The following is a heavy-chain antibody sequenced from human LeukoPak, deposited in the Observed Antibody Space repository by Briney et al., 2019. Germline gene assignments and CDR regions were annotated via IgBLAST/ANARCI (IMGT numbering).Heavy chain of an antibody. CDR3: ASNGYEGWFDP. V-gene: IGHV4-39*01. Sequence: SETLSLTCTVSGGSISSSSYYWGWIRQPPGKGLEWIGSIYYSGSTYYNPSLKSRVTISVDTSKNQFSLKLSSVTAADTAVYYWASNGYEGWFDPWGQGTLVTVSS. J-gene: IGHJ5*02. CDR1: GGSISSSSYY. CDR2: IYYSGST. D-gene: IGHD2-2*03.